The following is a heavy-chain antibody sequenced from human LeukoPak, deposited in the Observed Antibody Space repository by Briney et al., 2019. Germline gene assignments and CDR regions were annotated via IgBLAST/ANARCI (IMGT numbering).Heavy chain of an antibody. CDR2: INHSGST. V-gene: IGHV4-34*01. Sequence: SETLSLTCAVYGGSFSGYYWSWIRQPPGKGLEWIGEINHSGSTNYNPSLKSRVTISVDTSKNQFSLTLSSVTAADTAVYYCARRNSITIFGVLIEGWFDPWGQGTLVTVSS. CDR1: GGSFSGYY. J-gene: IGHJ5*02. D-gene: IGHD3-3*01. CDR3: ARRNSITIFGVLIEGWFDP.